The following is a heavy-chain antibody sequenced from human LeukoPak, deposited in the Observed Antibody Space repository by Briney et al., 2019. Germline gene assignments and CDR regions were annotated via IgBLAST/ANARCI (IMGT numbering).Heavy chain of an antibody. J-gene: IGHJ4*02. Sequence: SGPTLVSPTQTLTLTCTFSGFSLSTSGVGVGWIRQPPGKALEWLALIYWNDDKRYSPSLKSRLTITKDTSKNQVVLTMTNMDPVDTATYYCAHSSYYYDSSGFDYWGQGTLVTVSS. V-gene: IGHV2-5*01. CDR2: IYWNDDK. CDR3: AHSSYYYDSSGFDY. CDR1: GFSLSTSGVG. D-gene: IGHD3-22*01.